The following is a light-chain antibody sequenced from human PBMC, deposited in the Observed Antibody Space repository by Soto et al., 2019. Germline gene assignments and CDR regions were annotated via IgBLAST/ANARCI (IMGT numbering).Light chain of an antibody. Sequence: QSVLTQPPSVSGAPGQRVTISCTGSSYNIGAGYDVHWYQQLPGTAPKLLIYGNSNRPSGVPDRFSGSTSGTSASLAITGLQAEDEADYYCQSYDSSLSGSGVFGTGTKLTVL. CDR3: QSYDSSLSGSGV. CDR2: GNS. CDR1: SYNIGAGYD. V-gene: IGLV1-40*01. J-gene: IGLJ1*01.